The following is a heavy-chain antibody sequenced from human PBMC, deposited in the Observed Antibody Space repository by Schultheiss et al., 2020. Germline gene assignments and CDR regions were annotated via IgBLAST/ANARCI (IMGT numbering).Heavy chain of an antibody. CDR1: GFTFDDYA. D-gene: IGHD3-3*01. CDR3: ARSYYDFSPFYYYYMDV. V-gene: IGHV3-9*01. CDR2: ISWNSGSI. Sequence: GGSLRLSCAASGFTFDDYAMHWVRQAPGKGLEWVSGISWNSGSIGDADSVKGRFTISRDNSKNTLYLQMNSLRAEDTAVYYCARSYYDFSPFYYYYMDVWGKGTTVTVSS. J-gene: IGHJ6*03.